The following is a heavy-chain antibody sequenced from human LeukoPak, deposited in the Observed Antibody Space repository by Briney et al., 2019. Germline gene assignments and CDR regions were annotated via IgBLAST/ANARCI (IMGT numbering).Heavy chain of an antibody. CDR1: GFTFCSYS. J-gene: IGHJ6*02. D-gene: IGHD5-18*01. CDR2: ISSSSGYI. Sequence: GGSLRLSCAACGFTFCSYSMNWVRQAPGKGLQWVSSISSSSGYIYYADSVKGRFTISRDNAKNSLYLQMNSLRAEDTAVYYCARDRLQLWLREDYYYYGMDVWGQGTTVTVSS. CDR3: ARDRLQLWLREDYYYYGMDV. V-gene: IGHV3-21*01.